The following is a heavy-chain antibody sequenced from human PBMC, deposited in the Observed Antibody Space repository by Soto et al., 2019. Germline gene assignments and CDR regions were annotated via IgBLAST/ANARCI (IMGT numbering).Heavy chain of an antibody. CDR1: GFTFSNYV. CDR2: ISGPGDRT. J-gene: IGHJ6*03. CDR3: ARGWVELTLYSYYMDV. V-gene: IGHV3-23*01. D-gene: IGHD1-7*01. Sequence: EVQLLESGGGLIQPGGSLRLSCAASGFTFSNYVMNWVRQAPGKGLERVLTISGPGDRTYSADSVKGRFTISRDNSKSTLFLQMNSLRAEDTAVYYCARGWVELTLYSYYMDVWGRGTTVTVSS.